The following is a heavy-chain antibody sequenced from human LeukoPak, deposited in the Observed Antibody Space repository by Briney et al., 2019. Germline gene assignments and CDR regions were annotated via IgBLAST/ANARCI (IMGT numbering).Heavy chain of an antibody. CDR3: VRELSSSAERYFDY. D-gene: IGHD6-6*01. CDR1: GFTFSSYS. Sequence: GGSLRLSCAASGFTFSSYSMNWVRQAPGKGLEWVSSISSSSSYIYYADSVKGRFTISRDNAKNSLYLQMNSLRAEDTAVYYCVRELSSSAERYFDYWGQGTLVTVSS. V-gene: IGHV3-21*01. J-gene: IGHJ4*02. CDR2: ISSSSSYI.